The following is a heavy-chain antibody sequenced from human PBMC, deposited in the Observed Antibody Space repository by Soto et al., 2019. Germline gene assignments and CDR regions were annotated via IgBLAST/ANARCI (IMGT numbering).Heavy chain of an antibody. J-gene: IGHJ3*02. V-gene: IGHV3-11*06. CDR2: ISSSSSST. CDR1: GFTFSDYY. CDR3: ARGYGGNSGNVFDI. Sequence: LRLSCAASGFTFSDYYMSWIRQAPGKGLEWVSSISSSSSSTNYADSVKARFTISRDNAKNSLYLQMNSLRAEDTAVYYCARGYGGNSGNVFDIWGQGTMVTVSS. D-gene: IGHD4-17*01.